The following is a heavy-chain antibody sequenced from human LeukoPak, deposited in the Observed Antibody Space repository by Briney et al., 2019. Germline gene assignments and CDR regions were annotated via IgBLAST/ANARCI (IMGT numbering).Heavy chain of an antibody. Sequence: SETLSPTCTVSGGSVSSSIYYWGWIRQPPGKGLEWIESIYYSGSTSYNPSLKSRVTISVNTSKNQFSLKLTSVTAADTAVYYCASRNDILTGYVFDFWGQGTLVTVSS. V-gene: IGHV4-39*01. CDR3: ASRNDILTGYVFDF. D-gene: IGHD3-9*01. CDR1: GGSVSSSIYY. J-gene: IGHJ4*02. CDR2: IYYSGST.